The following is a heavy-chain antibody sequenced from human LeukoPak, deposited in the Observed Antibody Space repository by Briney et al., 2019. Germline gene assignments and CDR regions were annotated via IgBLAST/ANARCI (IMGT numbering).Heavy chain of an antibody. CDR3: ATRVSWDSRSAAPGSHYYFYYYMDV. Sequence: PGGSLRLSCAASGFTFTTYGMSWVRQAPGKGLEWVSVISDSGGSTYYADSVKGRFTISRDNSKNTLYLQINSLRAEDTAVYYCATRVSWDSRSAAPGSHYYFYYYMDVWGNGTTVTVSS. V-gene: IGHV3-23*01. J-gene: IGHJ6*03. CDR2: ISDSGGST. D-gene: IGHD6-13*01. CDR1: GFTFTTYG.